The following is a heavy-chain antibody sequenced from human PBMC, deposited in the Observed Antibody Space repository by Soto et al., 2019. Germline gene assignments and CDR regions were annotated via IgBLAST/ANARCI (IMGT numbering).Heavy chain of an antibody. CDR3: AREYYYDSSGYNDY. CDR2: ISAYNGNT. V-gene: IGHV1-18*01. CDR1: GYTFTSYG. Sequence: GASVKVSCKASGYTFTSYGISWVRQAPGQGLEWMGWISAYNGNTNYAQKLQGRVTMTTDTSTSTAYMELRSLRSDDTAVYYCAREYYYDSSGYNDYWGQGTLVTVSS. D-gene: IGHD3-22*01. J-gene: IGHJ4*02.